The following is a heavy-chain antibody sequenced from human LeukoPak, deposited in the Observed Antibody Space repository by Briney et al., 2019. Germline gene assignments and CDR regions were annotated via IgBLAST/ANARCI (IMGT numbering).Heavy chain of an antibody. D-gene: IGHD5-12*01. V-gene: IGHV4-30-4*01. Sequence: PQTLSLTCTVSGGSISSGDYYWTWIRQPPGKGLEWIGYIYHSGSTHYNSSLKSRLTISVDTSKNQFSLKLSSVTAADTAVYYCARGTSLASVDYWGQGALVTVSS. J-gene: IGHJ4*02. CDR3: ARGTSLASVDY. CDR2: IYHSGST. CDR1: GGSISSGDYY.